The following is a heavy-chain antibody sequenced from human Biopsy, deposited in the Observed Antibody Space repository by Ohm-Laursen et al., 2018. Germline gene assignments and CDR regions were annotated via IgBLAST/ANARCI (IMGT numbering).Heavy chain of an antibody. D-gene: IGHD6-19*01. V-gene: IGHV3-9*01. CDR2: ISWNSNNI. CDR3: AKDTFADLRGPSGWYGVDY. Sequence: SLRLSCTASGFTFNDYAMHWVRQAPGKGLEWVSGISWNSNNIVYADSVKGRFTISRDNAKNSLYLQIKSLRTEDTAFYYCAKDTFADLRGPSGWYGVDYWGQGTLVTVSS. CDR1: GFTFNDYA. J-gene: IGHJ4*02.